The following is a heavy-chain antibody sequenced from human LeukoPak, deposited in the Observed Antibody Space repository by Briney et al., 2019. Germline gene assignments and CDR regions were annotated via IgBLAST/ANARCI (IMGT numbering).Heavy chain of an antibody. CDR1: GGSFSGYY. Sequence: PSETLSLTCAVYGGSFSGYYWSWIRQPPGKGLEWIGEINHSGSTNYNPSLKSRVTISVDTSKNQFSLKLGSVTAADTAVYYCARPKTLYCGGDCGMDVWGQGTTVTVSS. CDR2: INHSGST. J-gene: IGHJ6*02. D-gene: IGHD2-21*01. CDR3: ARPKTLYCGGDCGMDV. V-gene: IGHV4-34*01.